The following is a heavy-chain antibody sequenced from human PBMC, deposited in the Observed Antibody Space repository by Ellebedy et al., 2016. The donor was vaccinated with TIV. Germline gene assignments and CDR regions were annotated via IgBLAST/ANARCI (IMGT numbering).Heavy chain of an antibody. V-gene: IGHV5-51*01. CDR1: GFSFTSHW. Sequence: GESLKISCKGSGFSFTSHWIGWVRQMPGKGLGWMGIIYVGDSYTKYSPSFQGQVTISADKSTSTAYLQWSSLKASDTAMYYCARGGSTHYYDSSAHADYWGQGTLVTVSS. D-gene: IGHD3-22*01. CDR2: IYVGDSYT. J-gene: IGHJ4*02. CDR3: ARGGSTHYYDSSAHADY.